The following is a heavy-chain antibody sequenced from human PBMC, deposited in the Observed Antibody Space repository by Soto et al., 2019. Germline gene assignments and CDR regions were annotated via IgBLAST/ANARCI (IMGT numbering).Heavy chain of an antibody. CDR2: IRSKANSYAT. V-gene: IGHV3-73*01. J-gene: IGHJ4*02. CDR1: GFTFSGSA. CDR3: TRKEAAGVYFDY. D-gene: IGHD6-13*01. Sequence: GGSLRLSCAASGFTFSGSAMHWVRQASGKGLEWVGRIRSKANSYATAYAASVKGRFTISRDDSKNTAYLQMNSLKTEDTAVYYCTRKEAAGVYFDYWGQGTLVTVSS.